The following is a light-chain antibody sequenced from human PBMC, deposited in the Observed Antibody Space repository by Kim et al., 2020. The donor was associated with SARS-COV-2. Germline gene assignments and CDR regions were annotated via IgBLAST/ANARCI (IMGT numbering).Light chain of an antibody. V-gene: IGLV1-44*01. Sequence: QSVLTQPPSASGTPGQRVTISCSRSSSNIGSNTVNWYQQLPGTAPKLLIYSNNQRPSGVPDRLSGSKSGTSASLAISGRQYEEEADYYCEAWDDSLDGLYGVGTETKVTV. CDR2: SNN. J-gene: IGLJ1*01. CDR1: SSNIGSNT. CDR3: EAWDDSLDGLYG.